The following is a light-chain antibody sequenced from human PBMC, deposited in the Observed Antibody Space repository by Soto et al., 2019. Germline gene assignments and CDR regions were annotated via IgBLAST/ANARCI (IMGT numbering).Light chain of an antibody. CDR1: SSNIGAGYD. V-gene: IGLV1-40*01. J-gene: IGLJ1*01. CDR3: QSYDSSLSARYV. Sequence: QSVLTQPPSVSGAPGQRVTISCTGSSSNIGAGYDVHWYQQLPGTAPKLLIYGNSNRPSWVPDRFSGSKSGTSASLAITGLQAEDEADYYCQSYDSSLSARYVFGTGTKLTVL. CDR2: GNS.